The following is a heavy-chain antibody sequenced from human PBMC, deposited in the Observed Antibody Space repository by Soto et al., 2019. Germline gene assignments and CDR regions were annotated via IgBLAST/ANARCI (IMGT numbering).Heavy chain of an antibody. CDR1: GGSISSGGYS. Sequence: PSETLSLTCTVSGGSISSGGYSWSWIRQPPGKGLEWIGYIYHSGSTYYDPSLKSRVAISVDKSKNQFSLKLTSVTAADTAVYYCARGSTTEKVDSWGQGTLVTVSS. CDR2: IYHSGST. CDR3: ARGSTTEKVDS. D-gene: IGHD4-17*01. V-gene: IGHV4-30-2*01. J-gene: IGHJ4*02.